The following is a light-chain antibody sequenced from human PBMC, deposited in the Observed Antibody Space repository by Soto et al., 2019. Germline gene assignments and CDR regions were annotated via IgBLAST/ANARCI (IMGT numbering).Light chain of an antibody. CDR2: DVT. J-gene: IGLJ2*01. CDR1: SSDVGNYNY. V-gene: IGLV2-14*03. Sequence: QSALTQPASVSGSPGQSITISCTGTSSDVGNYNYVSWYQLHPGKAPKLMIYDVTNRPSGVSDRFSGSKSGNTASLTVSGIQAKDKGDYYCSSYVRSSSSRVFCGGTELTLL. CDR3: SSYVRSSSSRV.